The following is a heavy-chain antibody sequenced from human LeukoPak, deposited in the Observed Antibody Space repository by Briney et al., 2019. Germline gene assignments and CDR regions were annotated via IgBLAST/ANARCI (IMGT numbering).Heavy chain of an antibody. J-gene: IGHJ4*02. CDR1: GFSLSTRTMR. CDR3: ARMLSYYDTSGYSHHYFDY. V-gene: IGHV2-70*04. CDR2: IDWDDDK. D-gene: IGHD3-22*01. Sequence: SGPTLVNPPQTLALTCTFSGFSLSTRTMRMSWIRQPPGKALEWLSRIDWDDDKFYNTPLKTRLTISKDTSKNQVVLTMTNMDPVDTATYYCARMLSYYDTSGYSHHYFDYWGQGILVTVSS.